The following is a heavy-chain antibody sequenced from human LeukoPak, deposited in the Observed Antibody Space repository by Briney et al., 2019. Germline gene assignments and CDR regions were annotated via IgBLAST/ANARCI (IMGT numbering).Heavy chain of an antibody. CDR2: ISYDGSNK. Sequence: AGRLRVSCAASGVTFSKYAMHWVREAPGKRLEWVAVISYDGSNKYYADSVKGRFTISRDNSKNTLYLQMNSLRAEDTAVYYCARRAATSYYYYGMDVWGQGTTVTVSS. CDR1: GVTFSKYA. CDR3: ARRAATSYYYYGMDV. D-gene: IGHD2-15*01. J-gene: IGHJ6*02. V-gene: IGHV3-30-3*01.